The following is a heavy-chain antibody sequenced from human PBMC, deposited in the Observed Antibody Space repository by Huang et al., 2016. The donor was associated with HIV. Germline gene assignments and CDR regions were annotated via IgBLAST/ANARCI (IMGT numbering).Heavy chain of an antibody. Sequence: VQLVESGGGLVQPGWSLRLSCAASGFAFSQYAVHWVRPSAGKGLEWVSGIGGNSGDIAYAASVRGRYVISRDNAKKSLYLKMNGLRLEDTALYFCVIMDDYFDYWGQGVLVGVSS. D-gene: IGHD2-8*01. V-gene: IGHV3-9*01. CDR1: GFAFSQYA. CDR2: IGGNSGDI. CDR3: VIMDDYFDY. J-gene: IGHJ4*02.